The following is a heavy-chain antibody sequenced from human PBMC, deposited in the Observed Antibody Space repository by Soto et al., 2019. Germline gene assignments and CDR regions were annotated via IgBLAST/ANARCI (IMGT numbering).Heavy chain of an antibody. CDR2: FYYSGST. CDR3: AREGRMGTFDY. CDR1: GGSVSGGSYF. J-gene: IGHJ4*02. Sequence: QVQLQESGPGLVRPSETLSLTCTVSGGSVSGGSYFWSWVRQPPGKGLEWIGYFYYSGSTKYNPSLKSRVTILEDTSKNQFSLKLNSVTAADMAVYYCAREGRMGTFDYWGQGALVTVSS. D-gene: IGHD1-1*01. V-gene: IGHV4-61*01.